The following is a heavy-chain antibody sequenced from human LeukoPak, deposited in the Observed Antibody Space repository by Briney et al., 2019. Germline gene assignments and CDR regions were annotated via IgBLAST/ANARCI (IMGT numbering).Heavy chain of an antibody. Sequence: SETLSLTCTVSGGSISTSYFWTRIRQSAGKGLEWIGRIYSSGSTTYNPSLKSRVTMSIDTSRNQSSLNLSSVTAADTAVYYCARDGIHYGSGFDPWGQGTLVTVSS. V-gene: IGHV4-4*07. CDR2: IYSSGST. CDR1: GGSISTSYF. D-gene: IGHD3-10*01. J-gene: IGHJ5*02. CDR3: ARDGIHYGSGFDP.